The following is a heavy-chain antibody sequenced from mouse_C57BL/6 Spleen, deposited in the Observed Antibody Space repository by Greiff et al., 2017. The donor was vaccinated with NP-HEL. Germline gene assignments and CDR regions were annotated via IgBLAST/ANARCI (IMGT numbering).Heavy chain of an antibody. CDR1: GFNFKNTY. Sequence: EVQLQQSVAELVRPGASVKLSCTASGFNFKNTYMHWVKQRPEQGLEWIGRIDPANGNTKYDPKFQGKATITADTSSNTAYLQLSSLTSEDTAIYYCVPEGNYVDYWGQGTTLTVSS. J-gene: IGHJ2*01. V-gene: IGHV14-3*01. CDR2: IDPANGNT. CDR3: VPEGNYVDY.